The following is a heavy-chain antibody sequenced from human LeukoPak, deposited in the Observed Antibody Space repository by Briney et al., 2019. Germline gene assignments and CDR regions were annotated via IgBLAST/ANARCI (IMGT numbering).Heavy chain of an antibody. CDR3: AGNYGPYYFDY. CDR2: IWYSGTNK. Sequence: PGRSLRLPCAASGFTFSNYGMHWVRQAPGKGVEGVAVIWYSGTNKYYPASVKGRFTISRDNSKNTLYLQMNSLRAEDTAVYYCAGNYGPYYFDYWGQGTLVTVSS. V-gene: IGHV3-33*01. CDR1: GFTFSNYG. D-gene: IGHD3-10*01. J-gene: IGHJ4*02.